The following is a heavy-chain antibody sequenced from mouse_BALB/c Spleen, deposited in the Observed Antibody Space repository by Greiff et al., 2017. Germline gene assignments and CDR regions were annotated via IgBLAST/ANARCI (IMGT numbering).Heavy chain of an antibody. V-gene: IGHV5-4*02. Sequence: EVKVVESGGGLVKPGGSLKLSCAASGFTFSDYYMYWVRQTPEKRLEWVATISDGGSYTYYPDSVKGRFTISRDNAKNNLYLQMSSLKSEDTAMYYCAREGVAYWGQGTLVTVSA. CDR2: ISDGGSYT. CDR3: AREGVAY. CDR1: GFTFSDYY. J-gene: IGHJ3*01.